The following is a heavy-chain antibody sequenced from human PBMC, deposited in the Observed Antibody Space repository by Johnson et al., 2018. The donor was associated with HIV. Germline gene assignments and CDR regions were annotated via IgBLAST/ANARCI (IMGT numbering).Heavy chain of an antibody. Sequence: QVQLVESGGGVVQPGRSLRLSCAASGFTFSSYGMHWVRQAPGNGLEWVAVISYDGGNKYYADSVKGRFTISRDNSKNTLYLQMNSLRAEDTAVYYCAKWSIVGATFSDAFDIWGQGTMVTVSS. D-gene: IGHD1-26*01. V-gene: IGHV3-30*18. CDR2: ISYDGGNK. CDR1: GFTFSSYG. J-gene: IGHJ3*02. CDR3: AKWSIVGATFSDAFDI.